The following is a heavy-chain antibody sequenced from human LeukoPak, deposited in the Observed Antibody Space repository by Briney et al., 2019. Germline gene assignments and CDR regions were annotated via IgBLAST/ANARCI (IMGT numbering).Heavy chain of an antibody. J-gene: IGHJ4*02. Sequence: GGSLRLSCAASGFTFSSYGMTWVRQAPGKGLEWVSYISSSSSTIYYADSVKGRFTISRDQSKSTVYLQMTSLRAEDTAVFYCAKGTTDYDASDPLDFWGQGTLVTVSS. CDR2: ISSSSSTI. V-gene: IGHV3-48*01. CDR1: GFTFSSYG. D-gene: IGHD3-16*01. CDR3: AKGTTDYDASDPLDF.